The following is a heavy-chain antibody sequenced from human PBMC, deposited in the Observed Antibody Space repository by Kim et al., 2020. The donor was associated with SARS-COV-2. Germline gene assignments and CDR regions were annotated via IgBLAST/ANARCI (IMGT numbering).Heavy chain of an antibody. Sequence: GESLKISCKTSGYIFTAYWIAWVRQLPGQGLEWMGTIYPGDSNTKYSPSFEGHVTISADETLSTTFLQWNSLRAFDTAIYYCARAGYNWVTFDPWGQGTLVTVSS. D-gene: IGHD1-20*01. CDR2: IYPGDSNT. J-gene: IGHJ5*02. CDR3: ARAGYNWVTFDP. V-gene: IGHV5-51*01. CDR1: GYIFTAYW.